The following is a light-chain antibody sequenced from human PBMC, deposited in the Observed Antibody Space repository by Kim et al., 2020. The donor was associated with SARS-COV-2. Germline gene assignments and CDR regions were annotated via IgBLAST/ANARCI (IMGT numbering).Light chain of an antibody. CDR2: AAS. CDR3: QKSNSPHLA. CDR1: QSISNS. Sequence: ASVGDRVTITCRASQSISNSLNWSQQKPGKTPKLLIYAASTLQRGVPSRFSGSGSGTDFTLTISSLQPEDFATYYCQKSNSPHLAFGGGTKVDIK. J-gene: IGKJ4*01. V-gene: IGKV1-39*01.